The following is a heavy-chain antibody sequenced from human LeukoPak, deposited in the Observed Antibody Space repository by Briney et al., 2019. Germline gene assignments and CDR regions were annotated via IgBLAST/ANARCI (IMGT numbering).Heavy chain of an antibody. J-gene: IGHJ4*02. D-gene: IGHD1-26*01. CDR1: GGSISSYY. CDR2: IYYSGST. Sequence: SETLSLTCTVSGGSISSYYWSWIRQPPGKGLEWIGYIYYSGSTNYNPSLKSRVTISVDTSKNQFSLKLSSVTAADTAVYYCARVGATRIDYFDYWGQGTLVTVSS. CDR3: ARVGATRIDYFDY. V-gene: IGHV4-59*08.